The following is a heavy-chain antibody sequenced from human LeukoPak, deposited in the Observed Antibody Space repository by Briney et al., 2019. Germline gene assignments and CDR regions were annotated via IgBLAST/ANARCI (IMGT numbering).Heavy chain of an antibody. CDR3: ARVGAKDSSSSFWFDP. CDR1: GGSISSGPYF. J-gene: IGHJ5*02. D-gene: IGHD6-6*01. CDR2: IWPSGST. Sequence: TSETLSLTCSVSGGSISSGPYFWSWIRQSPGQGLEWIGYIWPSGSTNYNPSLKSRVTISVDTSKNQFSLKLSSVTAADTAVYYCARVGAKDSSSSFWFDPWGQGTLVTVSS. V-gene: IGHV4-61*01.